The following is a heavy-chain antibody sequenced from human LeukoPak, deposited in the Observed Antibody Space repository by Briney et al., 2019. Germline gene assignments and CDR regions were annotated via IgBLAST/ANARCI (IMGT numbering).Heavy chain of an antibody. CDR3: ARLRGGYGRDFDY. D-gene: IGHD5-24*01. CDR1: GFTSSSYS. V-gene: IGHV3-21*01. CDR2: ISSSSTYI. Sequence: GGSLRLSCAAPGFTSSSYSINWVRQAPGKGLEWVSSISSSSTYIYYADSVKGRFTTSRDNAKNSLYLQMNSLRAEDTAVYYCARLRGGYGRDFDYWGQGTLVTVSS. J-gene: IGHJ4*02.